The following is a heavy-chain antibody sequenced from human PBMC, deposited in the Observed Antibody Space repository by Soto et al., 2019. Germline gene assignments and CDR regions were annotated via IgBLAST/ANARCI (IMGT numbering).Heavy chain of an antibody. CDR3: ARVSSWSCFDY. J-gene: IGHJ4*02. D-gene: IGHD6-13*01. Sequence: QVQLVQAGAEVKKPGASVKVSCKASGYTFTSYYMHWVRQAPGQGLEWMGIINPSGGSTSYAQKFQGRVPMPRDTSTCTVYMELSSLRSEDTAVYYCARVSSWSCFDYWGQGTLVTVSS. CDR1: GYTFTSYY. CDR2: INPSGGST. V-gene: IGHV1-46*01.